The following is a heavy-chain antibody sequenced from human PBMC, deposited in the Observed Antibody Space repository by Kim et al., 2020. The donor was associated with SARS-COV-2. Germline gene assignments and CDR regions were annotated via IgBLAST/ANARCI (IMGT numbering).Heavy chain of an antibody. D-gene: IGHD6-6*01. V-gene: IGHV1-24*01. CDR3: ATDLFEKSYSSSRSSDP. Sequence: ASVKVSCKVSGYTLTELSMHWVRQAPGKGLEWMGGFDPEDGETIYAQKFQGRVTMTEDTSTDTAYMELSSLRSEDTAVYYCATDLFEKSYSSSRSSDPWGQGTLVTVSS. CDR1: GYTLTELS. CDR2: FDPEDGET. J-gene: IGHJ5*02.